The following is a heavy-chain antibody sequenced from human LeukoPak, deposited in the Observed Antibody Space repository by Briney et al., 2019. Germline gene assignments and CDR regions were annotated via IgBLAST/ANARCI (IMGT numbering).Heavy chain of an antibody. D-gene: IGHD6-6*01. CDR1: GYSFTKYG. CDR3: ARREGRSASPFFFDS. J-gene: IGHJ4*02. CDR2: ISCYNGHT. V-gene: IGHV1-18*01. Sequence: ASVKVSCKASGYSFTKYGLNWVRQAPGQGLQWMGWISCYNGHTHYAQNFQGRVTMTTDTSTNTAYMELRGLRSDDTAIYYCARREGRSASPFFFDSWGQGTLVTVSS.